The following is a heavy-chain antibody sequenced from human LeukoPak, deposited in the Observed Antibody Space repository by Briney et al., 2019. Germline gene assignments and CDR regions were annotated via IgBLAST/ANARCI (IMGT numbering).Heavy chain of an antibody. CDR3: ARGSNTHFDY. CDR1: GFTFSNYD. CDR2: IGTAGDT. V-gene: IGHV3-13*04. Sequence: PGGSLRLSCAASGFTFSNYDMHGVRQATGKGLEWVSAIGTAGDTYYPGSVRGRFTMSRENAKNSLYLQMSSLAAGDTAVYYCARGSNTHFDYWGQGILVTVSS. J-gene: IGHJ4*02. D-gene: IGHD2-8*01.